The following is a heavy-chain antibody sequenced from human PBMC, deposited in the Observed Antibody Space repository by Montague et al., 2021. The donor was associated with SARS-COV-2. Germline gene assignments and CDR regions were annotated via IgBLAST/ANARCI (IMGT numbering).Heavy chain of an antibody. CDR2: IYYSGST. CDR1: GGSISSGGYY. D-gene: IGHD2-2*01. J-gene: IGHJ3*02. V-gene: IGHV4-31*03. CDR3: ARATAGPAAICMGGPRPIDGFDI. Sequence: TLSLTYTVSGGSISSGGYYWSWIRQHPGKGLEWIGYIYYSGSTYYNPSLKSRVTISVDTSKNQFSLKLSSVTAADTAVYYCARATAGPAAICMGGPRPIDGFDIWGQGTTVTVSS.